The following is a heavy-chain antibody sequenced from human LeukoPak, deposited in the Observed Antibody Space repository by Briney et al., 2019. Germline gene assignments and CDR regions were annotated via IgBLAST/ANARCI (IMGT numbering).Heavy chain of an antibody. CDR2: INSDAGST. CDR3: ARGHGDFDY. Sequence: ASVKVSCKASGYTFTNYYVHWVRQAPGQGLEWMGMINSDAGSTTYAQKFQGRVTMTRDTSTSTAYMDLSSLRSEDTAVYYCARGHGDFDYWGQGTLVTVSS. D-gene: IGHD5-24*01. J-gene: IGHJ4*02. V-gene: IGHV1-46*01. CDR1: GYTFTNYY.